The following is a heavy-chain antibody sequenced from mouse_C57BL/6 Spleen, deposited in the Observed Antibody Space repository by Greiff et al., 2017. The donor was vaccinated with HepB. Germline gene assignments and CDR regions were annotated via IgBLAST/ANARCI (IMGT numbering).Heavy chain of an antibody. CDR1: GYAFSSSW. J-gene: IGHJ2*01. D-gene: IGHD4-1*01. Sequence: QVQLQQSGPELVKPGASVKISCKASGYAFSSSWMNWVKQRPGKGLGWIGRIYPGDGDTNYNGKFKGKATLTADKSSSTAYIQLSSLTSEDSAVYFCARTGTREYFDYWGQGTTLTVSS. V-gene: IGHV1-82*01. CDR3: ARTGTREYFDY. CDR2: IYPGDGDT.